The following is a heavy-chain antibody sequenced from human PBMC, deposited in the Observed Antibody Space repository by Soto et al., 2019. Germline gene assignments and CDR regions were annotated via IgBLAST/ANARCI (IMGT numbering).Heavy chain of an antibody. CDR1: GFTFSSYT. Sequence: EVQLVESGGGLVKPGGSLRLSCAASGFTFSSYTMNWVRQAPGKGLEWVSSISSSSSYIYYADSVKGRFTISRDNANNSLCLQMNSMRAADTAVYYCGLDSRSETDMVSGYFDYWGQGALVTVSS. CDR2: ISSSSSYI. V-gene: IGHV3-21*01. J-gene: IGHJ4*02. CDR3: GLDSRSETDMVSGYFDY. D-gene: IGHD5-18*01.